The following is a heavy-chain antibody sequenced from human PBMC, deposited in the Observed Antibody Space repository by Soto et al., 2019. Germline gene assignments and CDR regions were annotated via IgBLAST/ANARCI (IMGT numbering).Heavy chain of an antibody. CDR1: GFTFSSYA. Sequence: GGSLRLSCAASGFTFSSYAMSWFRQAPGKGLEWVSAISGGGSSTYYGDTVKGRFTISRDNSKNTLSLQMNGLRAEDTAVYYCAKGPTLVFPHLGNWGQGTLVTVSS. CDR2: ISGGGSST. CDR3: AKGPTLVFPHLGN. V-gene: IGHV3-23*01. J-gene: IGHJ4*02. D-gene: IGHD2-8*02.